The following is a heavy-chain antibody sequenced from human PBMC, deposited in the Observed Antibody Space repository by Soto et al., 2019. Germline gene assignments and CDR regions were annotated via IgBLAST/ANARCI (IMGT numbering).Heavy chain of an antibody. J-gene: IGHJ4*02. CDR1: DGSVTGYC. CDR2: IDYNGRA. D-gene: IGHD4-4*01. CDR3: ARGPDHSKVGY. V-gene: IGHV4-59*02. Sequence: QVQLQESGPGLVKPSETLPLTCSVSDGSVTGYCWSWIRQPPGKGLEWIGCIDYNGRAHYNPSLTSRVNMSLDTSNNHFSLKLSSVTTTDTAVYYCARGPDHSKVGYWGQGTLVTVSS.